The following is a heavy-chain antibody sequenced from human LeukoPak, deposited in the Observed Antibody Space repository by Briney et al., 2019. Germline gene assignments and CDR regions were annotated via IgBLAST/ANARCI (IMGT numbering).Heavy chain of an antibody. CDR3: ASLEMTTIFTYDY. V-gene: IGHV3-7*01. J-gene: IGHJ4*02. CDR2: IKQDGSEK. Sequence: GGSLRLSCAASGFTFSSYWMSWVRQAPGKGLEWVANIKQDGSEKYYVDSVKGRFTISRDNARNSVSLQMDSLRAEDTAVYYCASLEMTTIFTYDYWGQGTLVTVSS. CDR1: GFTFSSYW. D-gene: IGHD5-24*01.